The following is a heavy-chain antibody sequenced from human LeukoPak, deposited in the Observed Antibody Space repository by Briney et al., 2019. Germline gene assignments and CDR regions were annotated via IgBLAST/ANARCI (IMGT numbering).Heavy chain of an antibody. V-gene: IGHV4-34*01. D-gene: IGHD3-10*02. CDR2: INHSGST. CDR3: ARGVPRYFDL. J-gene: IGHJ2*01. CDR1: GGSFSGYY. Sequence: SETLSLTCAVYGGSFSGYYWSWIRQPPGKGLEWIGEINHSGSTNYNPSLKSRVTISVDTSKNQFSLKLSYVTAADTAVYYCARGVPRYFDLWGRGTLVTVSS.